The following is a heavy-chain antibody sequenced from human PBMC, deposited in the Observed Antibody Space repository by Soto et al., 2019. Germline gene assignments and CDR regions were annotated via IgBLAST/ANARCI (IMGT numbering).Heavy chain of an antibody. Sequence: GGSLRLSCAASGFTFSDYYMSWIRQAPGKGLEWVSYISSSGSTTYYADPVKGRFTISRDNAKNSLYLQMNSLRAEDTAVYYCARGRRGKIGSSGWYGGDYWGQGTLVTVSS. V-gene: IGHV3-11*01. CDR1: GFTFSDYY. J-gene: IGHJ4*02. CDR3: ARGRRGKIGSSGWYGGDY. CDR2: ISSSGSTT. D-gene: IGHD6-19*01.